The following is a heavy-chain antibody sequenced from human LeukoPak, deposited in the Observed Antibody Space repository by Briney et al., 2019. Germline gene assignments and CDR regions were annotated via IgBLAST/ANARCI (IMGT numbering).Heavy chain of an antibody. V-gene: IGHV3-30*02. CDR1: GFTFSSYG. CDR2: IRYDGSNK. Sequence: GGSLRLSCAASGFTFSSYGMHWVRQAPGKGLEWVAFIRYDGSNKYYADSVKGRFTISRDNSKNTLYLQMNSLRAEDTAVYYCAREFSGSNYGFPFDYWGQGTLVTVSS. CDR3: AREFSGSNYGFPFDY. D-gene: IGHD1-26*01. J-gene: IGHJ4*02.